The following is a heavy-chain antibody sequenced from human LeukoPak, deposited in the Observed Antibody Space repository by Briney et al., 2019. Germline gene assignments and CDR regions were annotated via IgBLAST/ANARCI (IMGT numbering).Heavy chain of an antibody. J-gene: IGHJ5*02. CDR2: ISAYNGNT. CDR3: ARDFVRFGELPSLPWFDP. Sequence: ASVKVSCKASGYTFTSYGISWARQAPGQGLEWMGWISAYNGNTNYAQKLQGRVTMTTDTSTSTAYMELRSLRSDDTAVYYCARDFVRFGELPSLPWFDPWGQGTLVTVSS. V-gene: IGHV1-18*04. D-gene: IGHD3-10*01. CDR1: GYTFTSYG.